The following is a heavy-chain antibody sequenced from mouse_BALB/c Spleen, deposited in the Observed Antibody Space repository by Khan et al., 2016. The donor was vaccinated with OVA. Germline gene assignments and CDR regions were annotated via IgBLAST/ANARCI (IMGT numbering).Heavy chain of an antibody. D-gene: IGHD2-10*01. Sequence: QVQLQQSGPGLVAPSQSLSITCTVSGFSLTGYGVNWVRQPPGKGLEWLGMIWGDGGTDYNSALKSRLSISKDNSKSQVFLKMNSLQTNDTAMYYCARAYYGNYREAMDYWGQGTSVTVSS. J-gene: IGHJ4*01. CDR1: GFSLTGYG. CDR2: IWGDGGT. CDR3: ARAYYGNYREAMDY. V-gene: IGHV2-6-7*01.